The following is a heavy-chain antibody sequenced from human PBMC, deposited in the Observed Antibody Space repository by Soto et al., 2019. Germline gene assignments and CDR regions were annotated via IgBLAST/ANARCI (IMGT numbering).Heavy chain of an antibody. CDR3: ATSHLQEHAYDV. CDR1: GLTVSGKKY. D-gene: IGHD4-4*01. J-gene: IGHJ3*01. Sequence: DVQLVESGGGLIQPGGSLRLSCAVSGLTVSGKKYVAWVRQAPGKGLEWVSGFYDLDGTYYADSLKGRFTTSGDSSRTIVYLQMNGLRPEDTAVYYCATSHLQEHAYDVWGQGTTVTVSS. V-gene: IGHV3-53*01. CDR2: FYDLDGT.